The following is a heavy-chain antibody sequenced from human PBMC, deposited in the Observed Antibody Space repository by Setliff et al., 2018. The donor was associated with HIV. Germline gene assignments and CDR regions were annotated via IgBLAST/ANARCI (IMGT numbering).Heavy chain of an antibody. CDR2: INHSGST. D-gene: IGHD6-19*01. J-gene: IGHJ4*02. CDR1: GGSFSGYY. Sequence: PSETLSLTCAVYGGSFSGYYWSWIRQPPGKGLEWIGEINHSGSTNYNPSLKSRVTISVDTSKNQFSLNLSSVTAADTAVYYCARMRGRAVLSYYFDHWGQGRLVTVSS. V-gene: IGHV4-34*01. CDR3: ARMRGRAVLSYYFDH.